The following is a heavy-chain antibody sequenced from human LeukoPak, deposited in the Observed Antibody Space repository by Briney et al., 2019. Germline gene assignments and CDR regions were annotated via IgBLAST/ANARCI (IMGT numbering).Heavy chain of an antibody. D-gene: IGHD3-10*01. CDR3: ARSTGSSALRT. Sequence: PSETLSLTCSVSGASMNSHYWSWIRQPPGKGLEWIGNIFYSGTTNYKPSLKSRVRISVDRSKNQFSLRLNSVTAADTAVYFCARSTGSSALRTWGQGTLVTVSP. CDR1: GASMNSHY. CDR2: IFYSGTT. V-gene: IGHV4-59*11. J-gene: IGHJ4*02.